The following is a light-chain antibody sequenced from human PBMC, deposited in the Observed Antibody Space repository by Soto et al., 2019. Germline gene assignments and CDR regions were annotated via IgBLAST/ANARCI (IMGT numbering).Light chain of an antibody. CDR3: QQSFSVPIT. CDR2: SAS. Sequence: DIQMTQSPSSLSASVGARAPITCRASQSIAGYLSWYQQRPGKAPKFLIYSASSLQRGVPSRFSGSGSGTDFSLTINGLQPEDFATYFCQQSFSVPITFGQGTRLEIK. V-gene: IGKV1-39*01. J-gene: IGKJ5*01. CDR1: QSIAGY.